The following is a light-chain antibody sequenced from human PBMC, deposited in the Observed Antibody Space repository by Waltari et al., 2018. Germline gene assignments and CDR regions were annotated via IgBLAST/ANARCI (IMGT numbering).Light chain of an antibody. Sequence: DTQMTQSPSSLSASVGDRVTITCRASQFVSNYLYWYQHKLVKAPKLLISAASSLQGGVPARFSGSGSGTDFTLTISSLQPEDVATYYCQQTYTSPPEYTFGQGTKLEIK. CDR3: QQTYTSPPEYT. CDR2: AAS. J-gene: IGKJ2*01. V-gene: IGKV1-39*01. CDR1: QFVSNY.